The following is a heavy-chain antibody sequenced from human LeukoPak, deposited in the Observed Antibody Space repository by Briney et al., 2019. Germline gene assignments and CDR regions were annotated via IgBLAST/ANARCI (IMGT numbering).Heavy chain of an antibody. Sequence: GGPLRLSCAASGFTFSSYAMHWVRHAPGKGLEGVAVISYDGSNKYYADSVKGRFTISRDNSKNTLYLQMNSLRAEDTAVYYCARDSPRSSWRGYYYYMDVWGKGTTVTVSS. CDR1: GFTFSSYA. CDR2: ISYDGSNK. V-gene: IGHV3-30*01. CDR3: ARDSPRSSWRGYYYYMDV. D-gene: IGHD6-13*01. J-gene: IGHJ6*03.